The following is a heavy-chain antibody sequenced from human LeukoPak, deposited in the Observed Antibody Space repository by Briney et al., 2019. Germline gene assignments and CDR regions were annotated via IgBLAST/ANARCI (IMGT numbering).Heavy chain of an antibody. D-gene: IGHD4-17*01. Sequence: GGSLRLSCAASGFTFSSYWMHWVRHAPGKGLEWVSSISSSSSYIYYADSVKGRFTISRDNAKNSLYLQMNSLRAEDTAVYYCARVLPRTKVTTKGWFDPWGQGTLVTVSS. CDR2: ISSSSSYI. CDR3: ARVLPRTKVTTKGWFDP. V-gene: IGHV3-21*01. J-gene: IGHJ5*02. CDR1: GFTFSSYW.